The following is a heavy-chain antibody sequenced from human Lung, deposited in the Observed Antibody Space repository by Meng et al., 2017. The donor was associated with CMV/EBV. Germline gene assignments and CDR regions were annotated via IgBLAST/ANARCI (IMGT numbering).Heavy chain of an antibody. CDR3: ARLSGTISDY. V-gene: IGHV1-69*05. CDR1: GDTFSGYA. Sequence: SCTASGDTFSGYAISWVRQAPGQGLEWMGGIIPIFGTANYAQKFQGRVTITTGESTSTAYMELSSLRSDDTAVYYCARLSGTISDYWGQGTLVTVSS. CDR2: IIPIFGTA. D-gene: IGHD1-26*01. J-gene: IGHJ4*02.